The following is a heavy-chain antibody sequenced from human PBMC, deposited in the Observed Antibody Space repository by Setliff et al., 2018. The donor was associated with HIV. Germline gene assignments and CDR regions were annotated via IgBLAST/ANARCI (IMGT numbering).Heavy chain of an antibody. Sequence: RASVKVSCKASGYNFTILGITWVRQAPGQGLEWMRWISAYNGNTNYAQKLQGRITLTIDTVTTTAYMNLRSLTSDDTAMYYCARAPPINFWSGYYTGPQGWFDSWGQGSLVTVSS. V-gene: IGHV1-18*01. J-gene: IGHJ5*01. D-gene: IGHD3-3*01. CDR1: GYNFTILG. CDR3: ARAPPINFWSGYYTGPQGWFDS. CDR2: ISAYNGNT.